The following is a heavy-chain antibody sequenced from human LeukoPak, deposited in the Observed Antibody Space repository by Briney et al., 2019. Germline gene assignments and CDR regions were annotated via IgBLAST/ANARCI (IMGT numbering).Heavy chain of an antibody. CDR2: IYSGGST. V-gene: IGHV3-53*05. CDR1: GFTASSNY. CDR3: ARGAAGMDV. J-gene: IGHJ6*02. D-gene: IGHD2-15*01. Sequence: GGSLRLSCAASGFTASSNYMSWVRQAPGKGLEWVSVIYSGGSTYYADSVKGRFTISRDNSKNSLYLQMNSLTSEDTALYYCARGAAGMDVWGQGTTVTVSS.